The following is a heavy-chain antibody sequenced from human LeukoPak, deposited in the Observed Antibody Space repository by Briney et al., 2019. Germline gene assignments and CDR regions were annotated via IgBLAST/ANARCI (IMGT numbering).Heavy chain of an antibody. D-gene: IGHD1-20*01. CDR2: IHSSGST. V-gene: IGHV4-39*07. Sequence: SETLSLTCTVSGGSISGSSYYWGWIRQPPGKGLEWIGNIHSSGSTYYNPSLKSRVTISIHTSSNQFSLKLNSVTAADTAVFYCARGGYYNWDFDYWGQGTLVTVSS. J-gene: IGHJ4*02. CDR1: GGSISGSSYY. CDR3: ARGGYYNWDFDY.